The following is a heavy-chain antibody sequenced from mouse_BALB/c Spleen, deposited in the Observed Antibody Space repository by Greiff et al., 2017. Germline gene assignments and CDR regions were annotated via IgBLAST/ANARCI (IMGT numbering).Heavy chain of an antibody. J-gene: IGHJ4*01. CDR3: ARNYDSYYYAMDY. D-gene: IGHD2-13*01. Sequence: EVQRVESGGGLVQPGGSRKLSCAASGFTFSSFGMHWVRQAPEKGLEWVAYISSGSSTIYYADTVKGRFTISRDNPKNTLFLQMTSLRSEDTAMYYCARNYDSYYYAMDYWGQGTSVTVSS. CDR2: ISSGSSTI. V-gene: IGHV5-17*02. CDR1: GFTFSSFG.